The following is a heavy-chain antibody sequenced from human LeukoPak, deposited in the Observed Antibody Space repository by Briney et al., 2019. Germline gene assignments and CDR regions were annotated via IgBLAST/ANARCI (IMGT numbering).Heavy chain of an antibody. J-gene: IGHJ4*02. Sequence: GGSLRLSCAASGFTFSSYAMHWVRQAPGKGLEWVAVISYDGSNKYYADSVKGRFTISRDNSKNTLYLQMNSLRAEDTAVYYCARDPLGGSYQLDCWGQGTLVTVSS. V-gene: IGHV3-30-3*01. CDR2: ISYDGSNK. CDR3: ARDPLGGSYQLDC. CDR1: GFTFSSYA. D-gene: IGHD1-26*01.